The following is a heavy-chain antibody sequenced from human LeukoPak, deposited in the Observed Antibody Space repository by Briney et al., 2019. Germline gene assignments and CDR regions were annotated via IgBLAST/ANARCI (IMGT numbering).Heavy chain of an antibody. Sequence: SETLSLTCTVSGGSISSSSYYWGWIRQPPGKGLEWIGSIYYSGSTYYNPSLKSRVTISVDTSKNQFSLKLSSVTAADTAVYYCARHVGYYYYYYYMDVWGKGTTVTISS. CDR3: ARHVGYYYYYYYMDV. V-gene: IGHV4-39*01. J-gene: IGHJ6*03. CDR1: GGSISSSSYY. CDR2: IYYSGST. D-gene: IGHD3-10*01.